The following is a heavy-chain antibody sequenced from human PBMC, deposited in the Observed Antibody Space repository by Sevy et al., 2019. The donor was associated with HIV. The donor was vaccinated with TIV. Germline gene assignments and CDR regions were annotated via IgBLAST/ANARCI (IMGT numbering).Heavy chain of an antibody. Sequence: PSVKVSCKASGYTFTNYYIHWVRQAPGQGLEWMGMINPSGGSTSYAQKFQGRLTVTRDTSTSTVHMELSSLRSEDTAVYYCARVYYYDYSGPGYWGQGTLVTVSS. J-gene: IGHJ4*02. CDR1: GYTFTNYY. CDR2: INPSGGST. D-gene: IGHD3-22*01. V-gene: IGHV1-46*01. CDR3: ARVYYYDYSGPGY.